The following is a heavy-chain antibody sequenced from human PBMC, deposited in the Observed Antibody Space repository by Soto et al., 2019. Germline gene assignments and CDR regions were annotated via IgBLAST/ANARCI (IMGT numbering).Heavy chain of an antibody. CDR1: GGSISSSSYY. J-gene: IGHJ4*02. Sequence: SETLSLTCTVSGGSISSSSYYWGWIRQPPGKGLEWIGSIYYSGSTYYNPSLKSRVTISVDTSKNQFSLKLSSVTAADTAVYYCARGHIVVVVAANQFDYWGQGTLVTVSS. V-gene: IGHV4-39*01. D-gene: IGHD2-15*01. CDR3: ARGHIVVVVAANQFDY. CDR2: IYYSGST.